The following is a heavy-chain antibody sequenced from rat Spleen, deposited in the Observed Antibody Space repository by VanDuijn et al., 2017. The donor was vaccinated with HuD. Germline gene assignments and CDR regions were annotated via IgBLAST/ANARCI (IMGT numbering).Heavy chain of an antibody. CDR2: ISVSGGST. J-gene: IGHJ2*01. V-gene: IGHV5-19*01. Sequence: EVQLVESGGGLAQPGRSLKLSCAASGFTFSNFGMHWIRQAPTKGLEWVASISVSGGSTYYRDSVKGRFTLSRDNAKSTLYLQMDSLRSEDTATYYCATDEGYFDYWGQGVMVTVSS. CDR3: ATDEGYFDY. D-gene: IGHD1-11*01. CDR1: GFTFSNFG.